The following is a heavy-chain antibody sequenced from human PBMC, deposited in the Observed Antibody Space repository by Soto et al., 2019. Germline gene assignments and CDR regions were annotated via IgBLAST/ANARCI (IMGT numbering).Heavy chain of an antibody. CDR3: AKGVGGPYGDYDLTRPGRNEYYFDY. D-gene: IGHD4-17*01. Sequence: GGSLRLSCAASGFTFSSYGMHWVRQAPGKGLEWVAVISYDGSNKYYADSVKGRFTISRDNSKNTLYLQMNSLRAEDTAVYYCAKGVGGPYGDYDLTRPGRNEYYFDYWGQGTLVTVSS. V-gene: IGHV3-30*18. CDR2: ISYDGSNK. CDR1: GFTFSSYG. J-gene: IGHJ4*02.